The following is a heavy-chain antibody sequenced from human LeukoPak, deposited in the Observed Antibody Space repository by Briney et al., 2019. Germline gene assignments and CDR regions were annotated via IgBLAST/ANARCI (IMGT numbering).Heavy chain of an antibody. Sequence: ETLSLTCTVSGGSISSYYWSWIRQPAGKGLEWIGRIYTSGSTNYNPSLKSRVTMSVDTSKNQFSLKLSSVTAADTAVYYCARDLLPGSGSYHNWFDPWGQGTLVTVSS. CDR1: GGSISSYY. J-gene: IGHJ5*02. CDR2: IYTSGST. CDR3: ARDLLPGSGSYHNWFDP. D-gene: IGHD3-10*01. V-gene: IGHV4-4*07.